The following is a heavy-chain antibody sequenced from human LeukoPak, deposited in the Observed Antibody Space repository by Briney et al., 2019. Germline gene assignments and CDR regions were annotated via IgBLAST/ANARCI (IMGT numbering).Heavy chain of an antibody. V-gene: IGHV1-2*03. CDR1: GYTFSDYY. CDR3: VRRGSGYGYDY. J-gene: IGHJ4*02. CDR2: INPKNDDT. D-gene: IGHD5-18*01. Sequence: LEASVTVSCMASGYTFSDYYMHWVRQAPGQGLEWMGWINPKNDDTNYAQKFQDRVTMTRDTSISTGYMELSSLTSDDTAMYYGVRRGSGYGYDYWGQGTLVTVSS.